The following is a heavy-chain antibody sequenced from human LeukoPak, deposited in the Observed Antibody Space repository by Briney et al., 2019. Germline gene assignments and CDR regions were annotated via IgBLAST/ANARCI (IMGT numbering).Heavy chain of an antibody. CDR1: GGSISSYY. CDR2: IYYSGST. V-gene: IGHV4-59*01. Sequence: PSETLSLTCTVSGGSISSYYWSWIRQPPGKGLEWIGYIYYSGSTNYNPSLKSRVTISVDTSKNQFSLKLSSVTAADTAVYYCARDALSDYGSGVYFDYWGQGTLVTVSS. J-gene: IGHJ4*02. D-gene: IGHD4-17*01. CDR3: ARDALSDYGSGVYFDY.